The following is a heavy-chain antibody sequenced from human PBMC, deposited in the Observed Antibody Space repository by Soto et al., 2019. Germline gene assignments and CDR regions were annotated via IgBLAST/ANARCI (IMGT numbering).Heavy chain of an antibody. V-gene: IGHV4-34*01. D-gene: IGHD2-2*02. CDR1: GGSFSGYY. J-gene: IGHJ4*02. CDR2: INHSGST. Sequence: PSETLSLTCAVYGGSFSGYYRSWIRQTPGKGLEWIGEINHSGSTNYNPSLKSRVTISVDTSKNQFSLKLSSVTAADTAVYYCAREATAIPFDYWGQGTLVTVSS. CDR3: AREATAIPFDY.